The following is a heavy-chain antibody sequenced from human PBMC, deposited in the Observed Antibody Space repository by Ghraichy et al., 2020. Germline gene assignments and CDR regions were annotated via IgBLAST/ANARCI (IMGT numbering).Heavy chain of an antibody. CDR2: IYYSGST. V-gene: IGHV4-31*03. CDR3: ARAATMWLFHKVYSDYFDY. Sequence: SETLSLTCTVSGGSISSGGYYWSWIRQHPGKGLEWIGYIYYSGSTYYNPSLKSRVTISVDTSKNQFSLKLSSVTAADTAVYYCARAATMWLFHKVYSDYFDYWGQGTLVTVSS. CDR1: GGSISSGGYY. J-gene: IGHJ4*02. D-gene: IGHD3-22*01.